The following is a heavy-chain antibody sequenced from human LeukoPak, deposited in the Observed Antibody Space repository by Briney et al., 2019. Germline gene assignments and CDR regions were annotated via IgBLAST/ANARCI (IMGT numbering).Heavy chain of an antibody. J-gene: IGHJ5*01. CDR3: ARGGGRSWFDS. Sequence: GSSVKVSCKTSGYTFTAYNMNWVRQAPGQRLEWMRGINPNSGVTKNAQQFQSRVTMTRDTSISTTYMGLSRLRFDDTAMNYSARGGGRSWFDSWGQGTLVTVSS. CDR2: INPNSGVT. V-gene: IGHV1-2*02. CDR1: GYTFTAYN. D-gene: IGHD4-23*01.